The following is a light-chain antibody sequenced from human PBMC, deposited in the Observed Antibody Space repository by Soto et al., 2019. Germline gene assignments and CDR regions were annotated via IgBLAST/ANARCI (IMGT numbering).Light chain of an antibody. CDR2: DAS. J-gene: IGKJ2*01. V-gene: IGKV1-5*01. CDR3: QQYNTYPPMYT. CDR1: QTIDNR. Sequence: DIQMNQSPSTLSASVGDRVTLTCRASQTIDNRLAWYQQKAGKAPKLLIFDASTLESGVPSRFSGSGSGTEFSLTISSLQPDDFASYYCQQYNTYPPMYTFGPGTKLEIK.